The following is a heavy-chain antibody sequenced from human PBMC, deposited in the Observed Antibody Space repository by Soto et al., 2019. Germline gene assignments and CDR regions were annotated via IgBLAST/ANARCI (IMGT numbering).Heavy chain of an antibody. V-gene: IGHV4-59*08. CDR2: IYYSGST. D-gene: IGHD1-26*01. CDR3: ARLAGGPHYYYYGMDV. CDR1: GGSISSYY. Sequence: QVQLQESGPGLVKPSETLSLTCTVSGGSISSYYWSWIRQPPGKGLEWIGYIYYSGSTNYNPSLKSRVTITVDTSKNQFSLKLSSVTAADTAVYYCARLAGGPHYYYYGMDVWGQGTTVTVSS. J-gene: IGHJ6*02.